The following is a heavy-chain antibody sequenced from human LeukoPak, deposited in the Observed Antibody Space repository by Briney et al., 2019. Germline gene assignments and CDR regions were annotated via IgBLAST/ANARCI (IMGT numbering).Heavy chain of an antibody. Sequence: GGSLRLSCAASGFTFDDYAMHWVRQAPGKGLEWVSGISWNSGSIGYADSVKGRFTISRDNAKNSLYLQMNSLRAEDTAVYYCARYFFAPIVGATSRSAEDAFDIWGQGTMVTVSS. CDR2: ISWNSGSI. D-gene: IGHD1-26*01. CDR3: ARYFFAPIVGATSRSAEDAFDI. J-gene: IGHJ3*02. V-gene: IGHV3-9*01. CDR1: GFTFDDYA.